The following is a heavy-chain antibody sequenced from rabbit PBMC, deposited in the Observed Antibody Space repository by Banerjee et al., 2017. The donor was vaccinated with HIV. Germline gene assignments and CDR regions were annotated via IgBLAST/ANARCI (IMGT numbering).Heavy chain of an antibody. CDR3: ARVGYAGYAGYGYGVFNL. Sequence: QEQLEESGGDLVKPEGSLTLTCTASGFSFSSSYWICWVRQAPGKGLEWIACIYAGSSGSTYYASWAKGRFTISKTSSTTVTLQMTSLTAADTATHFCARVGYAGYAGYGYGVFNLWGRAPSSPS. V-gene: IGHV1S45*01. CDR2: IYAGSSGST. J-gene: IGHJ4*01. D-gene: IGHD6-1*01. CDR1: GFSFSSSYW.